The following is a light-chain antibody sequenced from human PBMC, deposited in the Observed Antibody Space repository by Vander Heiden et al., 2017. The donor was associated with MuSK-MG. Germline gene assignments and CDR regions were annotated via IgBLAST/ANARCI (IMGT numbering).Light chain of an antibody. CDR2: SDD. CDR3: DAWEDSMNVV. CDR1: NSHIGSNN. J-gene: IGLJ2*01. Sequence: QSVLTQPPSASGPPGQKVTISCSGSNSHIGSNNVNCYQQAPGTAHKLLIYSDDKSTAGVPDRFSGSKSVTSASLAISGRKDEEEAAYFWDAWEDSMNVVFGGGTKLTVL. V-gene: IGLV1-44*01.